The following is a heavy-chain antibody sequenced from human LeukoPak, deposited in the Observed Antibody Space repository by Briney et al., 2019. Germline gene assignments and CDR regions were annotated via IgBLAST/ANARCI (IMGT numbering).Heavy chain of an antibody. Sequence: GGPLRLSCAASGFTFSSYSMNWVPQAPGKGLEWVSSISSSSSYIYYADSVKGRFTISRDNAKNSLYLQMNSLRAEDTAVYYCARQGVYSSSWYAPGAFDIWGQGTMVTVSS. CDR2: ISSSSSYI. D-gene: IGHD6-13*01. J-gene: IGHJ3*02. CDR1: GFTFSSYS. CDR3: ARQGVYSSSWYAPGAFDI. V-gene: IGHV3-21*01.